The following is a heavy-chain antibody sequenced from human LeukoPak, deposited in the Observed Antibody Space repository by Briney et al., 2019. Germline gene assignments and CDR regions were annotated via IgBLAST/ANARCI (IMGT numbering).Heavy chain of an antibody. CDR1: GDSISGSSYY. Sequence: SETLSLTCTVSGDSISGSSYYWSWIRQPPGKGLEWIGYIYYSGSTNYNPSLKSRVTISVDTSKNQFSLKLSSVTAADTAVYYCARSLGYGDYFDYWGQGTLVTVSS. CDR2: IYYSGST. J-gene: IGHJ4*02. CDR3: ARSLGYGDYFDY. D-gene: IGHD4-17*01. V-gene: IGHV4-61*01.